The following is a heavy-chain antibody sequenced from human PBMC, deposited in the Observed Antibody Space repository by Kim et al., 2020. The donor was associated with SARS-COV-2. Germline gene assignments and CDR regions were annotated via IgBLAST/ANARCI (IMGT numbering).Heavy chain of an antibody. Sequence: SETLSLICAVSGGSISSSNWWSWVRQPPGKGLEWIGEIYHSGSTNYNPSLKSRVTISVDKSKNQFSLKLSSVTAADTAVYYCATLGLLWFGDRQYWGQGTLVTVSS. D-gene: IGHD3-10*01. J-gene: IGHJ4*02. CDR3: ATLGLLWFGDRQY. V-gene: IGHV4-4*02. CDR2: IYHSGST. CDR1: GGSISSSNW.